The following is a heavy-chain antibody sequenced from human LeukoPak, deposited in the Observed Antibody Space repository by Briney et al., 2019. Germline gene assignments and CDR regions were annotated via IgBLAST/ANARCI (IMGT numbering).Heavy chain of an antibody. D-gene: IGHD3-10*01. V-gene: IGHV3-21*01. CDR1: GFTFSTYS. CDR3: ARGRSITLLRGVAMSDGFDF. J-gene: IGHJ3*01. Sequence: PGGSLSLSCAASGFTFSTYSMNWVRQAPGKGLEWVSFIDTTTNYIYYGASVKGRFTISRDNAKNSLYLQMNCLRAEDTAVSYCARGRSITLLRGVAMSDGFDFWGQGAMVTVSS. CDR2: IDTTTNYI.